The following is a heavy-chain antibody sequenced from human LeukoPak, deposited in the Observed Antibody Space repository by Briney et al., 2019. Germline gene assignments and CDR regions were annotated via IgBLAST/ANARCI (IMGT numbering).Heavy chain of an antibody. CDR2: INPNTAGT. J-gene: IGHJ6*03. Sequence: ASVKVSCKASGYTFTGYYSHWVRQAPGQGLEWMGWINPNTAGTNYAQKFLGGVTLTWDTSISTAYMELNRLTSDDTAVYYCATSAGDYRAGHYYYMGVWGKGTSVTVSS. CDR3: ATSAGDYRAGHYYYMGV. CDR1: GYTFTGYY. V-gene: IGHV1-2*02. D-gene: IGHD4-11*01.